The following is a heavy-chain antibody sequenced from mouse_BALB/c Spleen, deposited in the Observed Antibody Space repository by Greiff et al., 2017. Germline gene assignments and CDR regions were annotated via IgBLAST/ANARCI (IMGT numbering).Heavy chain of an antibody. CDR2: IRSKSNNYAT. D-gene: IGHD1-2*01. V-gene: IGHV10-3*03. CDR1: GFTFNTYA. Sequence: EVQLVESGGGLVQPKGSLKLSCAASGFTFNTYAMHWVCQAPGKGLEWVARIRSKSNNYATYYADSVKDRFTISRDDSQSMLYLQMNNLKTEDTAMYYCVREDYGYEAMDYWGQGTSVTVSS. J-gene: IGHJ4*01. CDR3: VREDYGYEAMDY.